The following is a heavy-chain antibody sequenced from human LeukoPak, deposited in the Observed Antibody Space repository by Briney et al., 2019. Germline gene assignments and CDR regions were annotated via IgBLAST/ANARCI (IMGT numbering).Heavy chain of an antibody. CDR3: ARDWNSSSPPLNSSGGGPPGY. J-gene: IGHJ4*02. CDR1: GGTFSSYA. V-gene: IGHV1-69*01. Sequence: SVKVSCKASGGTFSSYAISWVRQAPGQGLEWMGGIIPIFGTANYAQKFQGRVTITADESTSTAYMELSSLRSEDTAVYYCARDWNSSSPPLNSSGGGPPGYWGREPLVTVSS. CDR2: IIPIFGTA. D-gene: IGHD6-19*01.